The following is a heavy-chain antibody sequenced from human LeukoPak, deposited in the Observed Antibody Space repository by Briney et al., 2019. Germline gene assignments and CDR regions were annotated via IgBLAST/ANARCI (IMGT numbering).Heavy chain of an antibody. CDR2: ISRTDGST. J-gene: IGHJ4*02. Sequence: GGSLRLSCAASGFTFSSYTMSWVRQAPGKGLEWVSAISRTDGSTYYADSVKGRVTISRDNSKSTLYMQMNSLRVEHTAVYYCAKDGDRDGYNPFWGQGTLVTVSS. V-gene: IGHV3-23*01. CDR3: AKDGDRDGYNPF. D-gene: IGHD5-24*01. CDR1: GFTFSSYT.